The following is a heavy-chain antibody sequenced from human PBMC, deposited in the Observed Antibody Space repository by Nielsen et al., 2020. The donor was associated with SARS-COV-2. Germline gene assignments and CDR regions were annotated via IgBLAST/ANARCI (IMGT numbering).Heavy chain of an antibody. Sequence: GESLKISCAASGFTFSSYGMHWVRQAPGKGLEWVAVISYDGSNKYYADSVKGRFTISRDNSKNTLYLQMNSLRAEDTAVYYCASVLLWNFDYWAREPWSPSPQ. V-gene: IGHV3-30*03. D-gene: IGHD3-10*01. CDR2: ISYDGSNK. CDR1: GFTFSSYG. J-gene: IGHJ4*02. CDR3: ASVLLWNFDY.